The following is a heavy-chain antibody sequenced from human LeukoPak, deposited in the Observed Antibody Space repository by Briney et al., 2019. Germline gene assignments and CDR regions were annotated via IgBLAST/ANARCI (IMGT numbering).Heavy chain of an antibody. CDR2: IKSKTDGGTT. V-gene: IGHV3-15*01. J-gene: IGHJ3*02. D-gene: IGHD3-10*01. CDR1: GFTFSNAW. Sequence: PGGSLRLSCAASGFTFSNAWMSWVRQAPGKGLEWVGRIKSKTDGGTTDYAAPAKGRFTISRDDSKNTLYLQMNSLKTEDTAVYYCTTQMGATSLFFGAFDIWGRGTKVTASS. CDR3: TTQMGATSLFFGAFDI.